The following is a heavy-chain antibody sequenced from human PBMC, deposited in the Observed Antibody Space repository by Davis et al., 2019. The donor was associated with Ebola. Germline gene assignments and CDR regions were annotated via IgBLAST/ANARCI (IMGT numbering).Heavy chain of an antibody. V-gene: IGHV4-34*01. J-gene: IGHJ5*02. CDR3: AGSITIFGVVIGGSGFDP. CDR2: INHSGST. D-gene: IGHD3-3*01. CDR1: GGSFSGYY. Sequence: SETLSLTCAVYGGSFSGYYWSWIRQPPGKGLEWIGEINHSGSTNYNPSLKSRVTISVDTSKNQFSLKLSSVTAADTAVYYCAGSITIFGVVIGGSGFDPWGQGTLVTVSS.